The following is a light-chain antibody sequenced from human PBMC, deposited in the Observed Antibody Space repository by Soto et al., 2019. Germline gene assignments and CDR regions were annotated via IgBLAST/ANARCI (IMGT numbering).Light chain of an antibody. J-gene: IGKJ1*01. CDR3: QQYGSSPAT. V-gene: IGKV3-20*01. Sequence: ESVMTQSPATLSLSPGERATLSCRASLSVSRNLAWYQQKPGQAPRLLIYGASSRATGIPDRFSGSGSGTDFTLTISRLEAEDFAVYYCQQYGSSPATFGQGTKVDIK. CDR1: LSVSRN. CDR2: GAS.